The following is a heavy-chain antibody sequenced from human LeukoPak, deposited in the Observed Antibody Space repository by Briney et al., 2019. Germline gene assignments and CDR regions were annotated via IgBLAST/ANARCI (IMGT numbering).Heavy chain of an antibody. V-gene: IGHV1-69*04. J-gene: IGHJ6*02. CDR2: IIPILGIA. D-gene: IGHD3-10*01. Sequence: SVKLSCKASGGIFSSYAIRWVRQAPGQGLEWMGRIIPILGIANYAQKFQGRVTITADKSTRTAYMELSSLRSEDTAVYYCARVVRFGELLKYYYYYGMDVWGQGTTVTVSS. CDR3: ARVVRFGELLKYYYYYGMDV. CDR1: GGIFSSYA.